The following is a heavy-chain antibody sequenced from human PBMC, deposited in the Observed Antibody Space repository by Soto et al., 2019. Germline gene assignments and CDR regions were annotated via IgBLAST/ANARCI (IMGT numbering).Heavy chain of an antibody. CDR1: GFTFSSYA. CDR2: ISYEGSNK. CDR3: ASGDREDVAVVVGARPGEYGVDV. D-gene: IGHD2-15*01. Sequence: QVQLVESGGGVVQPARSLRLSCAASGFTFSSYAMHWVRQAPGKGLERVAVISYEGSNKFYRDSVKGRFTISRDNSKNTLYPQINSLRYEDTDVYYCASGDREDVAVVVGARPGEYGVDVWGQGTTVTVSS. V-gene: IGHV3-30-3*01. J-gene: IGHJ6*02.